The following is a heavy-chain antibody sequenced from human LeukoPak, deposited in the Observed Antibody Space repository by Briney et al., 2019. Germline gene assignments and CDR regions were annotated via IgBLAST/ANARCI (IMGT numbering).Heavy chain of an antibody. D-gene: IGHD3-22*01. CDR3: AKATYYYDSSGYWDAFDI. CDR1: GVTINNDDYY. J-gene: IGHJ3*02. V-gene: IGHV4-30-4*08. Sequence: SQTLSLTCTVSGVTINNDDYYWSWLRHPPGKGLEWIGFISDSGSTYYKSSLKSRLIITVDTSKSQFSLKLSSVTAADTAVYYCAKATYYYDSSGYWDAFDIWGQGTMVSVSS. CDR2: ISDSGST.